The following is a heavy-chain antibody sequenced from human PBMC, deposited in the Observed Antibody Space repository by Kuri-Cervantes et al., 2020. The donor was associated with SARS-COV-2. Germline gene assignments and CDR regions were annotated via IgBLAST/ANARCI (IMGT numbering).Heavy chain of an antibody. CDR1: GFTFSSHA. CDR3: ARDLGVVVPAIDYGMDV. CDR2: ISYDGSNK. Sequence: GGSLRLSCAASGFTFSSHAMHWVRQAPGKGLEWVAVISYDGSNKYYADSVKGRFTISRDNSRNTLYLQMNSLRAEDTAVYYCARDLGVVVPAIDYGMDVWGQGTTVTVSS. J-gene: IGHJ6*02. V-gene: IGHV3-30-3*01. D-gene: IGHD2-2*01.